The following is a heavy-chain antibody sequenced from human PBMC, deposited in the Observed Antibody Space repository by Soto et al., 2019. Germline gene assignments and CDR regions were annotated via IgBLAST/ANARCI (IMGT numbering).Heavy chain of an antibody. J-gene: IGHJ3*02. Sequence: EASVKVSCKASGYTFTSYYMHWVRQAPGQGLEWMGIINPSGGSTSYAQKFQGRVTMTRDTSTSTVYMELSSLRSEDTAVYYCARHIGAPDYYDSSGYYHGAFDIWGQGTMVT. CDR2: INPSGGST. CDR1: GYTFTSYY. CDR3: ARHIGAPDYYDSSGYYHGAFDI. D-gene: IGHD3-22*01. V-gene: IGHV1-46*01.